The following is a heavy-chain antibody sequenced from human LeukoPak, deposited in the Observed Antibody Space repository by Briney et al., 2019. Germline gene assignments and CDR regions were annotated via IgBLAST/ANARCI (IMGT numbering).Heavy chain of an antibody. CDR2: IYHGGST. V-gene: IGHV4-4*02. Sequence: PSGTLSLTCAVSGASISSSHWWSWVRQPPRKGLEWIGEIYHGGSTNCNPSLKGRVTISVDRSNNQFSLRLTSVTAADTAVYYCAGGLQWLSFDCWGQGTPVTVSS. CDR3: AGGLQWLSFDC. CDR1: GASISSSHW. J-gene: IGHJ4*02. D-gene: IGHD6-19*01.